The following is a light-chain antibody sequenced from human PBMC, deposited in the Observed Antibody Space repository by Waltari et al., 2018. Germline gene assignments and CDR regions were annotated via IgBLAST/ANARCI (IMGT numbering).Light chain of an antibody. Sequence: VLTQSPGTLSLSPGERATLSCRASQSITNKFFAWYQQKPGQATRLLLYGASSRAAGIPDRFSGSGSVTDFTLTISRLEPEDSAVYYCQQYGSSVMYTFGQGTKLEIK. CDR3: QQYGSSVMYT. J-gene: IGKJ2*01. V-gene: IGKV3-20*01. CDR1: QSITNKF. CDR2: GAS.